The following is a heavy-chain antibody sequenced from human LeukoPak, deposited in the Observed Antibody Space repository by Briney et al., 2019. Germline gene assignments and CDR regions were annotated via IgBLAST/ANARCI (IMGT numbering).Heavy chain of an antibody. CDR1: GGTFSSYA. CDR3: ARGGKGVSGLWFGELFSFDY. J-gene: IGHJ4*02. D-gene: IGHD3-10*01. V-gene: IGHV1-69*06. CDR2: IIPIFGTA. Sequence: GASVKVSCKASGGTFSSYAISWVRQAPGQGLEWMGGIIPIFGTANYAQKFQGRVTITADKSTSTAYMELSSLRSEDTAVYYCARGGKGVSGLWFGELFSFDYWGQGTLVTVSS.